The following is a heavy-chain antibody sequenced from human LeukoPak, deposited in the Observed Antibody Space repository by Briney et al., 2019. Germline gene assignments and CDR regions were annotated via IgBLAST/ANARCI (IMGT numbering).Heavy chain of an antibody. V-gene: IGHV1-46*01. CDR2: INPSGGST. CDR3: AIAAATFDY. Sequence: ASVKVSCKASGHTFTSYYMHWVRQAPGQRLEWRRIINPSGGSTIFAQKFQGRVTMTRDTSTSTVYMELSSLTSEDTAVYYCAIAAATFDYWGPGTLVTVSS. J-gene: IGHJ4*02. CDR1: GHTFTSYY.